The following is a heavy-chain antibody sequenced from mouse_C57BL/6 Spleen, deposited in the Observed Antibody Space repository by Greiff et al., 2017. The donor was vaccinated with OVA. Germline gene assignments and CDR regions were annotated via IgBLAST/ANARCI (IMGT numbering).Heavy chain of an antibody. V-gene: IGHV5-17*01. CDR1: GFTFSDYG. J-gene: IGHJ2*01. Sequence: DVQLVESGGGLVKPGGSLKLSCAASGFTFSDYGMHWVRQAPEKGLEWVAYISSGSSTIYYADTVKGRFTISRDNAKNTLFLQMTSLRSEDTAMYYCARHGNHGYFDYWGQGTTLTVSS. CDR2: ISSGSSTI. D-gene: IGHD2-1*01. CDR3: ARHGNHGYFDY.